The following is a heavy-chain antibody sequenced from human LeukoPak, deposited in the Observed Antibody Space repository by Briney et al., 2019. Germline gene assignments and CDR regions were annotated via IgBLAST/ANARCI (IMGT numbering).Heavy chain of an antibody. CDR2: IYYSGST. V-gene: IGHV4-59*01. Sequence: PSETLSLTCTVSGGSISSYYWSWIRQPPGKGLEWIGYIYYSGSTNYSPSLKSRVTISVDTSKNQFSLKLSSVTAADTAVYYCARGSSSSWQNNWFDPWGQGTLVTVSS. J-gene: IGHJ5*02. CDR1: GGSISSYY. D-gene: IGHD6-13*01. CDR3: ARGSSSSWQNNWFDP.